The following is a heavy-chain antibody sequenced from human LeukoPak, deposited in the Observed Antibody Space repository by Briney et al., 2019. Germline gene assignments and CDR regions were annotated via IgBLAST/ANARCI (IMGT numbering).Heavy chain of an antibody. J-gene: IGHJ5*02. CDR1: GYTFTSYD. CDR3: ARGRYSRSFDP. CDR2: INPNSGNT. Sequence: ASVKVSCKASGYTFTSYDINWVRQATGQGLEWMGRINPNSGNTHYAQKFQGRVTMTRNTSISTAYMELSSLRSEDTAVYYCARGRYSRSFDPWGEGALVTVSS. D-gene: IGHD6-13*01. V-gene: IGHV1-8*01.